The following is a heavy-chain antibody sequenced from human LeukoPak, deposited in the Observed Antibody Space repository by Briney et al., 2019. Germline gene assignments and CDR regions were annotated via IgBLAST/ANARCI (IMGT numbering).Heavy chain of an antibody. CDR3: ASRSSWKIRFYYYYGIDV. J-gene: IGHJ6*02. CDR2: IIPIFGTA. Sequence: GASVKVSCKASGGTFSSYAISWVRQAPGQGLEWMGGIIPIFGTANYAQKFQGRVTITADESTSTAYMELSSLRSEDTAVYYCASRSSWKIRFYYYYGIDVWGQGTTVTVSS. V-gene: IGHV1-69*13. CDR1: GGTFSSYA. D-gene: IGHD6-13*01.